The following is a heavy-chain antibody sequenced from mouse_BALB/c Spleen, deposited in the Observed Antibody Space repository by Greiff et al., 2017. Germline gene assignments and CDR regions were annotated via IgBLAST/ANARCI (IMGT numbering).Heavy chain of an antibody. CDR3: ARERYYGNSFFDY. J-gene: IGHJ2*01. CDR2: INPGSGGT. CDR1: GYAFTHYL. Sequence: QVHVKQSGAELVRPGTSVKVSCKASGYAFTHYLIEWVKQRPGQGLEWIGVINPGSGGTNYNEKFKGKATLTADKSSSTAYMQLSSLTSDDSAVYFCARERYYGNSFFDYWGQGTTLTVSS. V-gene: IGHV1-54*01. D-gene: IGHD2-1*01.